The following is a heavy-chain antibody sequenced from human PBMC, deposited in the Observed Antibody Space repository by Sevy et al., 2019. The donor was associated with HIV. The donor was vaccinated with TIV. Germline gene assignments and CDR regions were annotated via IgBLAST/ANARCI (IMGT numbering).Heavy chain of an antibody. J-gene: IGHJ6*02. CDR3: ARDIGTYYYDSSGYYRHYYYYGMDV. D-gene: IGHD3-22*01. CDR2: INSDGSST. V-gene: IGHV3-74*01. CDR1: GFTFSSYW. Sequence: GESLKISCAASGFTFSSYWMHWVRQAPGKGLVWVSRINSDGSSTSYADSVKGRFTISRDNAKNTLYLQRNSLRAEDTAVYNCARDIGTYYYDSSGYYRHYYYYGMDVWGQGTTVTVSS.